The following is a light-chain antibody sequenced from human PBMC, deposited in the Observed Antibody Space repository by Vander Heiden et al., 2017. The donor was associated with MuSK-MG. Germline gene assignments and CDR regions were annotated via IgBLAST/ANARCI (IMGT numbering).Light chain of an antibody. Sequence: QSALTQPRSVSGSPGQSVAISCSGTSGDVGGYNYVSWYQQHPGKAPKLRSYDVTKRPAGVPDRVSGSKSGNTASLTSSGLQAEDEADYYCCSYAGKPDVFGTGTTVTVL. CDR2: DVT. J-gene: IGLJ1*01. CDR3: CSYAGKPDV. CDR1: SGDVGGYNY. V-gene: IGLV2-11*01.